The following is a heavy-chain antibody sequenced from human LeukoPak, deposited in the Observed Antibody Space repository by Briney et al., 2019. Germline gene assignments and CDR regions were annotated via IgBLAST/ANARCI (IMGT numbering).Heavy chain of an antibody. D-gene: IGHD6-13*01. J-gene: IGHJ4*02. Sequence: GGSLRLSCAATGFTFSRYAMHGVRQAPGKGLEYVSVISSNGGSTYYAKSVKDRFTISRDNSKNTLYLQMNSLRAEDTAVYYCARREAAGLFDYWGQGTLVTVSS. CDR1: GFTFSRYA. V-gene: IGHV3-64*01. CDR3: ARREAAGLFDY. CDR2: ISSNGGST.